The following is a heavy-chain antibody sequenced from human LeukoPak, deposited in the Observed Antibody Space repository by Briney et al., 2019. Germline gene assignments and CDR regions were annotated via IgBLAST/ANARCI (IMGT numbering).Heavy chain of an antibody. CDR2: IIPIFGTA. D-gene: IGHD1-1*01. CDR1: GGTFSSYA. Sequence: GSSVKVSCKASGGTFSSYAISWVRQAPGQGLEWMGGIIPIFGTANYAQKFQGRVTITAGESTSTAYMELSSLRSEDTAIYYCASNPPNTGDFYYWGLGTLVTVSS. V-gene: IGHV1-69*01. CDR3: ASNPPNTGDFYY. J-gene: IGHJ4*02.